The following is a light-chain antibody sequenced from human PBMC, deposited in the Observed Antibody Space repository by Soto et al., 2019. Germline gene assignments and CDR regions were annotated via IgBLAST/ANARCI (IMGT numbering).Light chain of an antibody. CDR3: AAWDDSLSGPV. CDR2: GNN. J-gene: IGLJ7*01. Sequence: QSVLTQPPSVSGAPGQRVTISCTGSSSNIGAGYDVHWYQQLPGTAPKLLIYGNNQRPSGVPDRFSGSKSGTSASLAMSGLRSEDEADYYCAAWDDSLSGPVFGGGTQLTVL. V-gene: IGLV1-47*02. CDR1: SSNIGAGYD.